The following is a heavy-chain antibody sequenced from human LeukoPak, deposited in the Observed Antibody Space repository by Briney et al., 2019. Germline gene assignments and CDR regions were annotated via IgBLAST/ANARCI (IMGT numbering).Heavy chain of an antibody. V-gene: IGHV1-46*01. Sequence: ASVEVSCKASGYTFTSNYMHWVRQAPGQGLGWMGIINPSGGSTSYAQNFQGRVTMTRDMSTNTVYMELSSLRSEDTAAYYCARDSTGAIYDSSGYYFDYWGQGTLVTVSS. CDR1: GYTFTSNY. D-gene: IGHD3-22*01. CDR3: ARDSTGAIYDSSGYYFDY. CDR2: INPSGGST. J-gene: IGHJ4*02.